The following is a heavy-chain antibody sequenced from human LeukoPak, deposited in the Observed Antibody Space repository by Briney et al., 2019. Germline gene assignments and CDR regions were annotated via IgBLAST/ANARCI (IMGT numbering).Heavy chain of an antibody. CDR3: AREEYDFWGGYYRPGGFDP. Sequence: SETLSLTCTVSGGSISSHYWSWIRQPPGKGLEWIGYIYYSGSTNYNPSLKSRVTISVDTSKNQFSLKLSSVTAADTAVYYCAREEYDFWGGYYRPGGFDPWGQGTLVTVSS. CDR1: GGSISSHY. D-gene: IGHD3-3*01. J-gene: IGHJ5*02. V-gene: IGHV4-59*11. CDR2: IYYSGST.